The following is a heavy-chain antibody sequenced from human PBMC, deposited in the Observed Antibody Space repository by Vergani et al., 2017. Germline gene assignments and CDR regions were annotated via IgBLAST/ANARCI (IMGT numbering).Heavy chain of an antibody. J-gene: IGHJ4*02. V-gene: IGHV4-4*03. CDR3: ARSSLTGGGFDY. Sequence: QVQLQESGPGLVKPPGTLSLTCAVSGGSISSSNWWSWVRQPPGKGLEWIGEINHSGGTNYNPSLKTRVTISVDKSKNQFSLRLSSVTAADTAVYYCARSSLTGGGFDYWGQGTLVTVSS. CDR2: INHSGGT. CDR1: GGSISSSNW. D-gene: IGHD7-27*01.